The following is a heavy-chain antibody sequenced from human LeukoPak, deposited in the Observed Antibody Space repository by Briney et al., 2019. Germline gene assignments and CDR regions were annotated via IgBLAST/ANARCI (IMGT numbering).Heavy chain of an antibody. J-gene: IGHJ4*02. Sequence: SETLSLTCAVYGGSFSGYYWSWIRQPPGKGLEWIGEINHSGSTNYNPSLKSRVTISVDTSKNQFSLKLSSVTAADTAVYYCARGSGSYYNAVYYFDYWGQGTLVTVSS. CDR1: GGSFSGYY. V-gene: IGHV4-34*01. CDR2: INHSGST. CDR3: ARGSGSYYNAVYYFDY. D-gene: IGHD3-10*01.